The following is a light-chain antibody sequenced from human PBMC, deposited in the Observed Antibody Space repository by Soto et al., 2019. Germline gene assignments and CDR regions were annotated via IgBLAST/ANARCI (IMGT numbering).Light chain of an antibody. CDR3: QQYYSIPLT. V-gene: IGKV4-1*01. J-gene: IGKJ4*01. CDR1: QSVLYSSNNKNY. CDR2: WAS. Sequence: DIVMTQSPDSLAVSLGERATINCKSSQSVLYSSNNKNYLAWYQQKPGQPPKVLIYWASTRESGVPDRVSGSGSGTDFTLTISSLQAEDVAVYYCQQYYSIPLTFGGGTKVEIE.